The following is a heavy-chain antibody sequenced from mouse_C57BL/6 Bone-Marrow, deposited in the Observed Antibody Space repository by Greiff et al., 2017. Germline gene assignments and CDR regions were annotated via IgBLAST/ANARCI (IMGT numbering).Heavy chain of an antibody. D-gene: IGHD2-1*01. CDR2: INPSNGGT. CDR3: ARKILLWPWYFDV. V-gene: IGHV1-53*01. J-gene: IGHJ1*03. Sequence: QVQLQQSGTELVKPGASVKLSCKASGYTFTSYWMHWVKQRPGQGLEWIGNINPSNGGTNYNEKFKSKATLTVDKSSSTAYMQLSSLTSEDSAVYYCARKILLWPWYFDVWGTGTTVTVSS. CDR1: GYTFTSYW.